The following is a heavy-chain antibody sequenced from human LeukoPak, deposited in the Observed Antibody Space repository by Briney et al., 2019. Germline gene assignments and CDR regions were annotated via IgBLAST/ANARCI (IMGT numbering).Heavy chain of an antibody. D-gene: IGHD6-13*01. CDR3: ARDMGSSWSTLTYYYYYMDV. V-gene: IGHV1-18*01. J-gene: IGHJ6*03. CDR1: GYTFTSYG. CDR2: ISAYNGNT. Sequence: GASVKVSCKASGYTFTSYGISWVRQAPGQGLEWMGWISAYNGNTNYAQKLQVRVTMTTDTSTSTAYMELRSLRTDDTAVYYCARDMGSSWSTLTYYYYYMDVWGKGTTVTVSS.